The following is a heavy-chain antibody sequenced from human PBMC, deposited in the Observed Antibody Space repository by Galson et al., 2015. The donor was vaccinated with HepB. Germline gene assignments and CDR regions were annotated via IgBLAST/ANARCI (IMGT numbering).Heavy chain of an antibody. V-gene: IGHV3-23*01. Sequence: SLRLSCAASGFSFSSNALSWVRQAPGKGLEWVSAISASADNTYYADSVQGRFTISRDNSKNTLYLQMSSLRAEDTAVYYCAKLPTYYFGSGSSQSAFDFWGQGTMVTVSS. CDR1: GFSFSSNA. CDR2: ISASADNT. D-gene: IGHD3-10*01. CDR3: AKLPTYYFGSGSSQSAFDF. J-gene: IGHJ3*01.